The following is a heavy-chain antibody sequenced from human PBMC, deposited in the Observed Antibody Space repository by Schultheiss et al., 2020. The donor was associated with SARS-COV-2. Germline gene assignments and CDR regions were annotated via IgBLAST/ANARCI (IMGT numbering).Heavy chain of an antibody. CDR1: GYTFTGYY. CDR2: INPNSGGT. J-gene: IGHJ5*02. D-gene: IGHD2-15*01. V-gene: IGHV1-2*06. Sequence: ASVKVSCKASGYTFTGYYMHRVRQAPGQGLEWMGRINPNSGGTNYAQKFQGRVTMNSDTSITTTYMELSRLRSDDTAVYYCATLGAYCSGGSCYSRVGSWFDPWGQGTLVTVSS. CDR3: ATLGAYCSGGSCYSRVGSWFDP.